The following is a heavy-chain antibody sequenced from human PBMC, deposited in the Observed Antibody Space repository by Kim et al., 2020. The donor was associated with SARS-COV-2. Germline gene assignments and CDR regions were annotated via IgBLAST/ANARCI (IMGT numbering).Heavy chain of an antibody. CDR3: ARDAAGRPYNYGVDV. CDR1: GGSVSGRNYY. V-gene: IGHV4-61*01. J-gene: IGHJ6*02. CDR2: ISYGGTT. D-gene: IGHD3-10*01. Sequence: SETLSLTCSVSGGSVSGRNYYWNWIRQPPGKGLQWIGYISYGGTTSSNPSLKSRVTISLDTTTNQFSLKLTSVTAVDTAVYYCARDAAGRPYNYGVDVWGQGTTVTVSS.